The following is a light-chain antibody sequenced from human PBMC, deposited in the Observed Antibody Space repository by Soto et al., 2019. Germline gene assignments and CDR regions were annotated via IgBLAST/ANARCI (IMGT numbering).Light chain of an antibody. CDR2: RTS. CDR3: QQRSNWPWT. CDR1: QSVSSSY. J-gene: IGKJ1*01. V-gene: IGKV3D-20*02. Sequence: EIVLTQSPGTLSLSPGERATLSCRASQSVSSSYLAWYQQKPGQAPRLLIYRTSNRATGIPDRFSGSGSGTDFTLTITNLEPEDFAIYYCQQRSNWPWTFGQGTKVDIK.